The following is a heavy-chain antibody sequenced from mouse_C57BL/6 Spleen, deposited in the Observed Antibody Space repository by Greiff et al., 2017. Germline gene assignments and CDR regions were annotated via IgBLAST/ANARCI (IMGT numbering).Heavy chain of an antibody. J-gene: IGHJ3*01. D-gene: IGHD2-13*01. Sequence: DVKLQESGPGLVKPSQSLSLTCSVTGYSITSGYYWNWIRQFPGNKLEWMGYISYDGSNNYNPSLKNRISITRDTSKNQLFLKLNSVTTEDTATYYCASGSTMVKGWFAYWGQGTLVTVSA. V-gene: IGHV3-6*01. CDR2: ISYDGSN. CDR1: GYSITSGYY. CDR3: ASGSTMVKGWFAY.